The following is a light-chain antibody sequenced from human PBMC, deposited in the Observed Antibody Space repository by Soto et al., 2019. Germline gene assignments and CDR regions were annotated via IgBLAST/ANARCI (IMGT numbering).Light chain of an antibody. J-gene: IGKJ5*01. Sequence: DIQMTQPPSSLSASVGDRVTITCRASQSINSYLNWYQQKPGKAPKLLIYAASSLQSGVPSRFSGSRSGTDFTLTISSLQPEDFATYYCQQSYSTPITFGQGTRLEIK. CDR2: AAS. CDR1: QSINSY. CDR3: QQSYSTPIT. V-gene: IGKV1-39*01.